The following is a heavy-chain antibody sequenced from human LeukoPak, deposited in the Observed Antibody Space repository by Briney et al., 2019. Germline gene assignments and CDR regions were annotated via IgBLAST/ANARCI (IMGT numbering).Heavy chain of an antibody. CDR3: AKSALGEIDYYGMDV. V-gene: IGHV3-7*01. J-gene: IGHJ6*02. D-gene: IGHD3-16*01. CDR1: GFTFRSYW. Sequence: GGSLRLSCAASGFTFRSYWMSWVRQAPGKGLEWVANIKQDGSEKYYVDSVKGRFTISRDNAKNSLYLQMNSLRAEDTAVYCCAKSALGEIDYYGMDVWGQGTTVSVSS. CDR2: IKQDGSEK.